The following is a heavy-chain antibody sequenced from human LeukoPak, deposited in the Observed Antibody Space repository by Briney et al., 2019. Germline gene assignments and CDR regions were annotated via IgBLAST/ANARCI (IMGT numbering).Heavy chain of an antibody. CDR3: ASWRNAAADY. Sequence: SETLSLTCTVSGGSTSSTNYHWGWIRQPPGQGLEWIGTLYYTGSTYYNPSLKSRVTISVDTSKNQFSLKVSSANAADTALYYCASWRNAAADYWGQGTLVTVPS. CDR1: GGSTSSTNYH. J-gene: IGHJ4*02. V-gene: IGHV4-39*01. D-gene: IGHD6-13*01. CDR2: LYYTGST.